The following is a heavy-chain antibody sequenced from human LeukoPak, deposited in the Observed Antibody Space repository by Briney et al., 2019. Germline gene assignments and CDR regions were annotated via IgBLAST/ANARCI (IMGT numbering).Heavy chain of an antibody. D-gene: IGHD6-19*01. J-gene: IGHJ3*02. V-gene: IGHV3-7*04. CDR1: GFTFSSHW. CDR2: IKQDGSEK. CDR3: ARGSSGWYFDAFDI. Sequence: GGAPRLSCAASGFTFSSHWVSRGRQAPGEGLEGVANIKQDGSEKYYVDSVKGRFTISSDHAKNSRHLQMDKLRAEDTAVYYCARGSSGWYFDAFDIWGQGTMVTVSS.